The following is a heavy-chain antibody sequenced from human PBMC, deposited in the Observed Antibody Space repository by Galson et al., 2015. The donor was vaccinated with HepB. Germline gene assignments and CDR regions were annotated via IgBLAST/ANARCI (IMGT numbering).Heavy chain of an antibody. Sequence: SVKVSCKASGYTFTGYYMHWVRQAPGQGLEWMGWINPNSGGTNYAQKFQGRVTMTRDTSISTAYMELSRLRSDDTAVYYCARDRGLGWNSPAYYFDYWGQGTLVTVSS. V-gene: IGHV1-2*02. J-gene: IGHJ4*02. D-gene: IGHD1-7*01. CDR2: INPNSGGT. CDR1: GYTFTGYY. CDR3: ARDRGLGWNSPAYYFDY.